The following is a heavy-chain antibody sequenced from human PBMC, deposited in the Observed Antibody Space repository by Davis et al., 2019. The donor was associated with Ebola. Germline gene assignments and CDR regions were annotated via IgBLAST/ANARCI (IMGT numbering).Heavy chain of an antibody. CDR1: GVTISRYW. V-gene: IGHV3-7*04. J-gene: IGHJ4*02. Sequence: LSWACSGVTISRYWMRCGRQAAGKGLEWVANIKQDGSEKYYVDSVKGRFTISRDNAKNSLYLQMNSLRAEDTAVYYFARALEAWGYWGQRTLVTVSS. CDR2: IKQDGSEK. D-gene: IGHD3-16*01. CDR3: ARALEAWGY.